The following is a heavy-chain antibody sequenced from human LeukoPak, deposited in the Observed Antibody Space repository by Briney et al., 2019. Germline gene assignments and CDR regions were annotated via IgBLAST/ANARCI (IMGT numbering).Heavy chain of an antibody. V-gene: IGHV3-11*05. CDR2: ISSSSSYT. D-gene: IGHD4-17*01. CDR1: GFTFSDYY. CDR3: ARAPNDYGDYVGSAAFDY. Sequence: GGSLRLSCAASGFTFSDYYMSWIRQAPGKGLEWVSYISSSSSYTNYADSVKGRFTISRDNAKNSLYQQMNSLRAEETAVYYCARAPNDYGDYVGSAAFDYWGQGTLVTVSS. J-gene: IGHJ4*02.